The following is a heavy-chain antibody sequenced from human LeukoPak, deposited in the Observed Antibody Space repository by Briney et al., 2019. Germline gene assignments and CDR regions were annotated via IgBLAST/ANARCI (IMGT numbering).Heavy chain of an antibody. D-gene: IGHD5-12*01. CDR3: ARGCVGSGYDYGGY. Sequence: SETLSLSCAVYGESFSGYYWSWIRQPPGKGLEWIGEINHSGSTNYNPSLKSRVTISVDTSKNQFSLKLSSVTAADTAVYYCARGCVGSGYDYGGYWGQGTLVTVSS. J-gene: IGHJ4*02. CDR1: GESFSGYY. CDR2: INHSGST. V-gene: IGHV4-34*01.